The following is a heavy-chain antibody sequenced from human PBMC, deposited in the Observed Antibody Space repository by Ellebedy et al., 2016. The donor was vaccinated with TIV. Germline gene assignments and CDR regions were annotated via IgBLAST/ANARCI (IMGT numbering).Heavy chain of an antibody. J-gene: IGHJ6*02. V-gene: IGHV3-33*08. D-gene: IGHD1-14*01. CDR3: ARDLLANKGPESYYYYGMDV. CDR1: GFTFSNYG. Sequence: PGGSLRLSCAASGFTFSNYGMHWVRQAPGKGLEWVAVIWYDGSNKFYADSVKGRFTISRDNSKNTLYLQMNSLGAEDTAIYFCARDLLANKGPESYYYYGMDVWGQGTTVTVSS. CDR2: IWYDGSNK.